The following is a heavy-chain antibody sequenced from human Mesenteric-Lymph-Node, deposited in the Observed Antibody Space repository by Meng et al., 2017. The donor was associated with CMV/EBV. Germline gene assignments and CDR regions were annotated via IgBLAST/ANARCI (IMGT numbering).Heavy chain of an antibody. CDR2: INPNSGCS. Sequence: VQLVQSRAEVGKPGASVMVFCKASGYTVTDYYIHWVRQAPGQGLGWLGRINPNSGCSNSAQNFRGRVPMTRDTSISTAYMELGSVTSDDTAVYYCARDNVNPEGFDPWGQGTLVTVSS. V-gene: IGHV1-2*06. CDR1: GYTVTDYY. CDR3: ARDNVNPEGFDP. D-gene: IGHD2/OR15-2a*01. J-gene: IGHJ5*02.